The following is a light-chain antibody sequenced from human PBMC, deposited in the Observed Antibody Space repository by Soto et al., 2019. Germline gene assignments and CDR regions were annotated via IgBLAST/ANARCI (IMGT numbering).Light chain of an antibody. CDR3: SSYPSSNTWV. J-gene: IGLJ3*02. Sequence: QSALTQPPSVSGSPGQSVTISCTGTGSDVGFYNRVSWYQQPPGTAPKLLIYEVITRPSGVPGRFSGSKSGNTASLTISGLQAEDEADYYCSSYPSSNTWVFGGGTKVTVL. CDR2: EVI. CDR1: GSDVGFYNR. V-gene: IGLV2-18*02.